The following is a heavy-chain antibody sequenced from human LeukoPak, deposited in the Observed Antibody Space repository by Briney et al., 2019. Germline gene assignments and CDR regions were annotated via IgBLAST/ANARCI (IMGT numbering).Heavy chain of an antibody. Sequence: PSETLSLTCAVYGGSLSGYYWSWIRQPPGKGLEWIGEINHSGSTNYNPSLKSRVTISVDTSKNQFSLKLSSVTAADTAVYYCARVGLYSSSWYWTNWGQGTLVTVSS. V-gene: IGHV4-34*01. CDR1: GGSLSGYY. D-gene: IGHD6-13*01. CDR3: ARVGLYSSSWYWTN. J-gene: IGHJ4*02. CDR2: INHSGST.